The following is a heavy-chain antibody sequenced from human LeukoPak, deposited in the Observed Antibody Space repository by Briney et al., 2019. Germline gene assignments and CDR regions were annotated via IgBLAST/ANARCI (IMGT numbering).Heavy chain of an antibody. D-gene: IGHD1-26*01. V-gene: IGHV3-43*01. CDR2: ISWDGGSR. CDR1: GFTFDDYT. CDR3: AKESDGGSFDIDY. J-gene: IGHJ4*02. Sequence: GGSLRLSCPASGFTFDDYTIHWVRQAPGKGLEWVSLISWDGGSRYYADSVKGRFTISRHNSKNSLYLQMNSLRIEDTALYYCAKESDGGSFDIDYWGQGTLVTVSA.